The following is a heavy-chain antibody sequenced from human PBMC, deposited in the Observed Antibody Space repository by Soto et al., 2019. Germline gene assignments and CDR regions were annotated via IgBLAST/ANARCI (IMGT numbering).Heavy chain of an antibody. V-gene: IGHV3-30*18. D-gene: IGHD1-26*01. CDR1: GFTFSNYG. J-gene: IGHJ5*02. Sequence: QVQLMESGGGVVQPGRSLRLSCAASGFTFSNYGIHWVRQAPGKGLEWVAVISYDGSNKYYADSVKGRFTISRDNSKNTLYLQMNSLRPEDTAVYYCAKGDWFDPWGQGTLVTVSS. CDR2: ISYDGSNK. CDR3: AKGDWFDP.